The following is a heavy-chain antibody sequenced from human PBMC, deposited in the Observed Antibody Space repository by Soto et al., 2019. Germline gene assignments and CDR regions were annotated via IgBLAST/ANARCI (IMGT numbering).Heavy chain of an antibody. J-gene: IGHJ6*02. CDR1: GGTFSSYA. V-gene: IGHV1-69*12. CDR2: IIPIFGSA. Sequence: QVQLVQSGAEVKKPGSSVKVSCKASGGTFSSYAISWVRQAPGQGLEWMGGIIPIFGSADYAQKFQGRVTITADESTSTAYMELSSLRSEDTAVYYCASHSAAGPPENYYYYGMDVWGQGTTVTVSS. CDR3: ASHSAAGPPENYYYYGMDV. D-gene: IGHD6-13*01.